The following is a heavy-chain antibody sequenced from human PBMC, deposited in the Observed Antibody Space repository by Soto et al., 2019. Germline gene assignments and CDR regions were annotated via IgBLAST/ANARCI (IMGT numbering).Heavy chain of an antibody. CDR3: ATPAVAVYYYYYGMDV. V-gene: IGHV1-24*01. Sequence: ASVKVSCKVSGYTLTELSMHWVRQAPGKGLEWMGGFDPEDGETIYAQKFQGRVTMTEDTSTDTAYMELSSLRSEDTAVYYCATPAVAVYYYYYGMDVWGQGTTVTVSS. CDR2: FDPEDGET. CDR1: GYTLTELS. D-gene: IGHD6-19*01. J-gene: IGHJ6*02.